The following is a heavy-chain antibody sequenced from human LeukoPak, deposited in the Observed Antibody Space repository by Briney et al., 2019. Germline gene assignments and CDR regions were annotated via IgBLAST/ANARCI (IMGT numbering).Heavy chain of an antibody. D-gene: IGHD1-26*01. V-gene: IGHV3-30*18. Sequence: GGSLRLSCAASGFTFSSYDMHWVRQAPGKGLEWVTVISYDGSNKYYGESVKGRFTISRDNSKNTLYLKMNSLRAEDTAVYYCAKEGSNGDFDYWGQGTLVTVSS. J-gene: IGHJ4*02. CDR2: ISYDGSNK. CDR1: GFTFSSYD. CDR3: AKEGSNGDFDY.